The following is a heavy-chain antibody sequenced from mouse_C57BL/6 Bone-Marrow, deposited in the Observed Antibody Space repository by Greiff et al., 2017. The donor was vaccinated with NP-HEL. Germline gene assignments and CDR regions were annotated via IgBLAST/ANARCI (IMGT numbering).Heavy chain of an antibody. Sequence: VQGVESGPELVKPGASVKISCKASGYAFSSSWMNWVKQRPGKGLEWIGRIYPGDGDTNYNGKFKGKATLTADKSSSTAYMQLSSLTSEDSAVYFCGGDVWFAYWGQGTLVTVSA. J-gene: IGHJ3*01. V-gene: IGHV1-82*01. CDR2: IYPGDGDT. CDR3: GGDVWFAY. CDR1: GYAFSSSW.